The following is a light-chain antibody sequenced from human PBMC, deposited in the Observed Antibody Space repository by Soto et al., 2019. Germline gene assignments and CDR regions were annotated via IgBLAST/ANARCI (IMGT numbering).Light chain of an antibody. J-gene: IGKJ1*01. CDR1: QSVSGW. V-gene: IGKV1-5*01. CDR2: DAY. CDR3: QQSFSSPPWT. Sequence: IQITPSPSTLSASVGYTVTVTCRASQSVSGWLAWYQQKPGEATKRLIYDAYDLPRGVPSRFRGSGSGTDFTLTISSLQPEDFATYYCQQSFSSPPWTFGQGTKVDIK.